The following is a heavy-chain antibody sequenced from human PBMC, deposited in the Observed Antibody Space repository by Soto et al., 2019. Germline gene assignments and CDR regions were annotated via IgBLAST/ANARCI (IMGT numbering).Heavy chain of an antibody. CDR2: ISPYTGNT. Sequence: QVQLVQSGDEVKKPGASVKVSCKASGYIFVNYGIAWVRQAPGQGLEWMGWISPYTGNTHSASKVQGRLTMTTDTSTSTAYMDLWSLTSGDTAVYYCAMVDNYVTPAPHDVWGQGTTVTVSS. J-gene: IGHJ6*02. D-gene: IGHD3-16*01. CDR3: AMVDNYVTPAPHDV. V-gene: IGHV1-18*01. CDR1: GYIFVNYG.